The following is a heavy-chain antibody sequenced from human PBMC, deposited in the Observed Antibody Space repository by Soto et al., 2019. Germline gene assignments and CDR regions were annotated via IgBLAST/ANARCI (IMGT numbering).Heavy chain of an antibody. D-gene: IGHD2-21*02. Sequence: QVQLQESGPGLVKPSGTLSLTCAVSSGSISSSNWWSWVRQPPGKGLEWIGEIYHSGSTNYNPSLKSRVTISVDKSTNQFSLKLSSVTAADTAVYYCARAIKGDQDYYYYYYMDVWGKGTTVTVSS. V-gene: IGHV4-4*02. CDR2: IYHSGST. CDR1: SGSISSSNW. CDR3: ARAIKGDQDYYYYYYMDV. J-gene: IGHJ6*03.